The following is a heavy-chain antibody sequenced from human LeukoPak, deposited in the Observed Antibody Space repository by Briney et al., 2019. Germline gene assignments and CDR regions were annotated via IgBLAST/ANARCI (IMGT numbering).Heavy chain of an antibody. CDR3: ARKAAAAHDAFDI. CDR1: GFTFITYT. J-gene: IGHJ3*02. CDR2: ISGGGSFI. Sequence: PGGSLRLSCAASGFTFITYTMNWVRQTPGKGLEWVSSISGGGSFIYYADSLKGRFTISRDNAKNSLYLQMNSLRAEDTAVYYCARKAAAAHDAFDIWGQGTMVTVSS. V-gene: IGHV3-21*06. D-gene: IGHD6-13*01.